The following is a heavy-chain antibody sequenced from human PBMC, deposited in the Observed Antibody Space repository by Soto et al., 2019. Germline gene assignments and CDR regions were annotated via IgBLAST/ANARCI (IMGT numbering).Heavy chain of an antibody. CDR3: AKVVGWGTSTGMDV. V-gene: IGHV1-2*04. Sequence: ASVKVSCKASEYTFTGYYMHWVRQAPGQGLEWMGWINPNSGGTNYAQKFQGWVTMTRDTSISTAYMELSRLRSDETAVYYCAKVVGWGTSTGMDVWGQGTTVTVSS. CDR2: INPNSGGT. D-gene: IGHD3-16*01. CDR1: EYTFTGYY. J-gene: IGHJ6*02.